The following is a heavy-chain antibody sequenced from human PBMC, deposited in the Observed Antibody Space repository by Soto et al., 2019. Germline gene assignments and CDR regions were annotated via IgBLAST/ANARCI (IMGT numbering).Heavy chain of an antibody. J-gene: IGHJ4*02. Sequence: GTSVEASSKASGGALSSNALSWVRQAPGQGLEWMGGIIPIFGTANYAQKFQGRVTITADESTSTAYMGLSSLRSEDTAVYYCARGSNRLVVITPFDYWGQGTLVTVSS. CDR1: GGALSSNA. D-gene: IGHD3-22*01. CDR2: IIPIFGTA. CDR3: ARGSNRLVVITPFDY. V-gene: IGHV1-69*13.